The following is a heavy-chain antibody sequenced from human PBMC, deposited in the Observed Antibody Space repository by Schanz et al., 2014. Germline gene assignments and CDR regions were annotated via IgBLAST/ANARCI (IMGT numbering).Heavy chain of an antibody. D-gene: IGHD6-13*01. V-gene: IGHV1-8*02. Sequence: QVQLVQSGAEVKKPGASVRLSCEASGYTFTSYDINWVRQAPGQGLEWMGWMNPNSGNTGYAQKFQGRVTMTRHTSISTAYMELSSLRSEDTAVYYCARDGEAAAGCDYWGQGTLDTVSS. CDR1: GYTFTSYD. CDR2: MNPNSGNT. J-gene: IGHJ4*02. CDR3: ARDGEAAAGCDY.